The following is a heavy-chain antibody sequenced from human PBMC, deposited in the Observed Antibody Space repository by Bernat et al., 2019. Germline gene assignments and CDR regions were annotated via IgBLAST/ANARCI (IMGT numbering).Heavy chain of an antibody. CDR2: ISGRGSST. Sequence: EVQLLESGGGLVQPGGSLRLSCAASGFIFSSYAMSWVRQAPGKGLEWVSGISGRGSSTCYAESMKGRFTISRDNSKNTLYLQMNSLRAEDTAVYYCAKDLAYGSGNYFDYWGQGTLVTVSS. J-gene: IGHJ4*02. V-gene: IGHV3-23*01. D-gene: IGHD3-10*01. CDR3: AKDLAYGSGNYFDY. CDR1: GFIFSSYA.